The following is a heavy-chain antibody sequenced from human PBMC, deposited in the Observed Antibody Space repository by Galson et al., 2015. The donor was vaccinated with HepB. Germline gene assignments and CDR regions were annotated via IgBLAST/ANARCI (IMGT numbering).Heavy chain of an antibody. V-gene: IGHV3-15*01. Sequence: SLRLSCAASGFTFSNAWMSWVRQAPGKGLEWVGRIKSKTDGGTTDYAAPVKGRFTISRDDSKNTLYLQMNSLKTEDTAVYYCTTRIAVADPPPDYWGQGTLVTVSS. CDR2: IKSKTDGGTT. D-gene: IGHD6-19*01. CDR3: TTRIAVADPPPDY. J-gene: IGHJ4*02. CDR1: GFTFSNAW.